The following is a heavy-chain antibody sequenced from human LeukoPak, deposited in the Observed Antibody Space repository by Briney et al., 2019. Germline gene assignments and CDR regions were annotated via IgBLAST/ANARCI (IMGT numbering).Heavy chain of an antibody. D-gene: IGHD3-22*01. V-gene: IGHV3-43*02. J-gene: IGHJ4*02. Sequence: PGGSLRLSCAASRFTLDDYAMHWVRQAPGKGLEWVSLICGGGGSTYYADSVKGRFTISRDNSKNALFLQMKSLRTDDTALYYCVKEPHYYDRSGYFWGQGTLVTVSS. CDR2: ICGGGGST. CDR1: RFTLDDYA. CDR3: VKEPHYYDRSGYF.